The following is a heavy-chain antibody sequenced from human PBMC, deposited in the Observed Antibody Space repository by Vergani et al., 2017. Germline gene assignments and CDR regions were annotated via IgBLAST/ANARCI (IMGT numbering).Heavy chain of an antibody. J-gene: IGHJ6*03. CDR3: ARVYCSMAGDVPYYYYMDV. CDR1: GGSISSYY. D-gene: IGHD2-2*01. Sequence: QVQLQESGPGLVKPSETLSLTCTVPGGSISSYYWSWIRQPPGKGLEWIGYIYYSGSTNYNPSLKSRVTISVDTSKNQFSLKLSSVTAADTAVYYCARVYCSMAGDVPYYYYMDVWGKGTTVTVSS. CDR2: IYYSGST. V-gene: IGHV4-59*01.